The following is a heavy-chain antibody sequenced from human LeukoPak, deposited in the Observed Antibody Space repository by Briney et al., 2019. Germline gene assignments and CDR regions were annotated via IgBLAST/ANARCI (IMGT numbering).Heavy chain of an antibody. CDR1: AGSISISYYY. CDR2: IYYRGST. Sequence: SPTLSLTCTVSAGSISISYYYWGWIRQPPGKRLERIGSIYYRGSTYYNPSLKSRVTISVDASKNHFSLKLSSVTAADSAVYYCARGYCGGDCYSTDYYYYGMDVWGQGTTVTVSS. J-gene: IGHJ6*02. CDR3: ARGYCGGDCYSTDYYYYGMDV. V-gene: IGHV4-39*07. D-gene: IGHD2-21*02.